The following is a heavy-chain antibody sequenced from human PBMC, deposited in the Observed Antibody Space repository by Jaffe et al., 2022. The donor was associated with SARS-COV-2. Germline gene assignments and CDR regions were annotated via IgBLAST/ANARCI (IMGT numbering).Heavy chain of an antibody. V-gene: IGHV3-64D*09. CDR3: VKDVYYDFWSGWGGGPPLVYFDY. CDR1: GFTFSSYA. Sequence: EVQLVESGGGLVQPGGSLRLSCSASGFTFSSYAMHWVRQAPGKGLEYVSAISSNGGSTYYADSVKGRFTISRDNSKNTLYLQMSSLRAEDTAVYYCVKDVYYDFWSGWGGGPPLVYFDYWGQGTLVTVSS. CDR2: ISSNGGST. J-gene: IGHJ4*02. D-gene: IGHD3-3*01.